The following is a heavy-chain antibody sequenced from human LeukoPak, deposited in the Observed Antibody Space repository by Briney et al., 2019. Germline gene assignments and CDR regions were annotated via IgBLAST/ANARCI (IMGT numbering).Heavy chain of an antibody. D-gene: IGHD3-3*01. V-gene: IGHV3-33*01. Sequence: GGSLRLSCAASGFTFSSYGMHWVRQAPGKGLEWVAVIWYDGSNKYYADSVKGRFTISRDNSKNTLYLQMNSLRAEDTAVYYCARGVRFLEWLLYYYFDYWGQGTLVTVSS. CDR3: ARGVRFLEWLLYYYFDY. CDR2: IWYDGSNK. CDR1: GFTFSSYG. J-gene: IGHJ4*02.